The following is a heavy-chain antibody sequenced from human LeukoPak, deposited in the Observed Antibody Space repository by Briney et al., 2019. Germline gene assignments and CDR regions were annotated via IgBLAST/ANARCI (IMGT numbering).Heavy chain of an antibody. CDR1: GLTFSRYW. D-gene: IGHD4-17*01. Sequence: GGSLRPSCAASGLTFSRYWMQWVRQAPGKGLVWVSHINSDGSSTSYADFVQGRFTISRDNAKNTLYLQMNSLRVEDTAMYYCVRDNYGVDYWGQGTLVTVSS. CDR3: VRDNYGVDY. V-gene: IGHV3-74*01. J-gene: IGHJ4*02. CDR2: INSDGSST.